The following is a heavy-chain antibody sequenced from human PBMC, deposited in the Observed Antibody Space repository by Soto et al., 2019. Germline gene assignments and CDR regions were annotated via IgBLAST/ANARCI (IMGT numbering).Heavy chain of an antibody. V-gene: IGHV4-30-2*01. Sequence: QLQLQESGSGLVKPSQTLSLTCAVSGGSISSSGYSWSWIRQPPGKGLAWIGYIYHGSTYYNTSLKSRVTISVDRSKNQFSLKLSSVTAADTAVYYCARGSVVAIAYWGQGTLVTVSS. J-gene: IGHJ4*02. CDR1: GGSISSSGYS. D-gene: IGHD2-21*01. CDR2: IYHGST. CDR3: ARGSVVAIAY.